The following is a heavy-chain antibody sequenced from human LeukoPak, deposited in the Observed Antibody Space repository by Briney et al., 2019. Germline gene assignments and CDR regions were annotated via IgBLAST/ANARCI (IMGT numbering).Heavy chain of an antibody. CDR2: IGGIGGST. J-gene: IGHJ4*02. CDR3: AKSDDSSGYYYGIVY. CDR1: GFNLRSYA. D-gene: IGHD3-22*01. V-gene: IGHV3-23*01. Sequence: PGGSLRLSCAASGFNLRSYAMNWVRQAPGKGLEWVSGIGGIGGSTYYADSVKGRVTISRDNSKNTMYLQMNSLRDEDTAVYYCAKSDDSSGYYYGIVYWGQGTLVTVSS.